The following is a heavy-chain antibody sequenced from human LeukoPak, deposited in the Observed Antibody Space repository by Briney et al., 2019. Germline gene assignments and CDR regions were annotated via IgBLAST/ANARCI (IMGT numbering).Heavy chain of an antibody. V-gene: IGHV4-4*07. CDR3: ARVPHAGHSCFDP. J-gene: IGHJ5*02. D-gene: IGHD6-13*01. CDR2: IYPSGST. Sequence: PSETLSLTCTVSGGFISSDYWSWIRQPAGKGLEWIGRIYPSGSTNYNPSLKSRVTMSIDTSKNQFSLKLSSVTAADTAVYYCARVPHAGHSCFDPWGQGTLVTVSS. CDR1: GGFISSDY.